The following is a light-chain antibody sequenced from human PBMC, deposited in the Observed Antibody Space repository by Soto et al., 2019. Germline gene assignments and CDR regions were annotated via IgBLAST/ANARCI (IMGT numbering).Light chain of an antibody. CDR1: QSISSW. CDR3: QQYNSYAWT. Sequence: QMTQSPSTLSASVGDRVTITCRASQSISSWLAWYQQKPGKAPKLLIYDASSLESGVPSRFSGSGSGTEFTLTISSLQPDDFATYYCQQYNSYAWTFGQGTKVEIK. J-gene: IGKJ1*01. CDR2: DAS. V-gene: IGKV1-5*01.